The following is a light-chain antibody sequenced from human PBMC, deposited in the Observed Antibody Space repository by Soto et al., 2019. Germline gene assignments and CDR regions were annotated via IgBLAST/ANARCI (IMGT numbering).Light chain of an antibody. CDR1: QRISSY. V-gene: IGKV1-39*01. CDR3: QQSYSVPWT. Sequence: DIQMTQSPSSLSASVGDRITITCRASQRISSYLNWYQHRPGKAPSVLIYGASNLQSGVPSRFSGSGSGTDFTLSISSLQPEDCALYYCQQSYSVPWTFAQGHRVEIK. J-gene: IGKJ1*01. CDR2: GAS.